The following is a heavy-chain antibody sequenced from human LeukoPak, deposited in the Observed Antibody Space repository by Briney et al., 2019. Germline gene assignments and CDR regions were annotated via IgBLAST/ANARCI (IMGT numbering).Heavy chain of an antibody. CDR3: ARQERQQLVY. J-gene: IGHJ4*02. V-gene: IGHV4-59*01. D-gene: IGHD6-13*01. CDR1: GGSISSYY. CDR2: IYYSGST. Sequence: NPSETLSLTCTVSGGSISSYYWSWIRQPPGKGLEWIGYIYYSGSTNYNPSLKSRLTISVDASKNQFSLKLTSVTAADTAVYYCARQERQQLVYWGQGTLVTVSS.